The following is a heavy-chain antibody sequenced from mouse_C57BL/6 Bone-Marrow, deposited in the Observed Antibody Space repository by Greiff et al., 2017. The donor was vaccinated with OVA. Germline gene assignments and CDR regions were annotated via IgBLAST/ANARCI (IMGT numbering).Heavy chain of an antibody. V-gene: IGHV1-81*01. J-gene: IGHJ3*01. CDR3: ARRIWYYGSSYVAWVY. CDR1: GYTFTSYG. CDR2: IYPRSGNT. Sequence: LVESGAELARPGASVKLSCKASGYTFTSYGISWVKQSTGQGLEWIGEIYPRSGNTYYNEKFKGKATLTADKSSSTAYMELRSLTSEDSAVYFCARRIWYYGSSYVAWVYWGQGTLVTVSA. D-gene: IGHD1-1*01.